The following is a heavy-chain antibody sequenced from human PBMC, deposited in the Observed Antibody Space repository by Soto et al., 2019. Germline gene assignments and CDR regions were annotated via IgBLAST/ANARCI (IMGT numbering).Heavy chain of an antibody. CDR2: IYCSGST. CDR3: ARHDDSSGYYFDY. CDR1: GGSFSGY. Sequence: PSETLSLTCAVYGGSFSGYWSWIRQPPGKGLEWSGSIYCSGSTYYNPSLKSRVTIAVDTSKNQFAVKLSSVTAADTAVYYCARHDDSSGYYFDYWGQGTLVTVSS. J-gene: IGHJ4*02. D-gene: IGHD3-22*01. V-gene: IGHV4-39*01.